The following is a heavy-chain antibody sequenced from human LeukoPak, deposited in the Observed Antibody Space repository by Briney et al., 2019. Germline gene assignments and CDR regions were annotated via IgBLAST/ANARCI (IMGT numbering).Heavy chain of an antibody. CDR1: GFTFTRNW. CDR3: ARWGYSSGLYYFDY. Sequence: GGSLRLSCVASGFTFTRNWMGWVRQAPGKGLEWVANIRQDGSDTYYVDSVKGRFTISSDNTKNSLCLQMNGLRAEDTAVYYCARWGYSSGLYYFDYWGQGTLVTVSS. CDR2: IRQDGSDT. D-gene: IGHD6-19*01. J-gene: IGHJ4*02. V-gene: IGHV3-7*01.